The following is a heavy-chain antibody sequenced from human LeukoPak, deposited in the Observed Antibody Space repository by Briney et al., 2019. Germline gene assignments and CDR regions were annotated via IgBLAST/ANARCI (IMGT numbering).Heavy chain of an antibody. CDR2: IYYSGSA. Sequence: PSETLSLTCTVSGGSISSGGYYWSWIRQHPGQGLEWIGYIYYSGSAYYNPSLKSRVTISVDTSKNQFSLKLSSVTAADTAVYYCARDCGSSGWAFDYWGQGTLVTVSS. J-gene: IGHJ4*02. V-gene: IGHV4-31*03. CDR3: ARDCGSSGWAFDY. CDR1: GGSISSGGYY. D-gene: IGHD6-19*01.